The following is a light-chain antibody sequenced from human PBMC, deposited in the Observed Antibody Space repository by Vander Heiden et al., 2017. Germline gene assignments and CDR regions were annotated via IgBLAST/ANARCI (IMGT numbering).Light chain of an antibody. Sequence: QSVLTQPPSASGTPGQRVTISCSGSSSNIGGNPVNWYQQLPGTAPKLLIYSNTQRPSGVPDRFSGSQSGTSASLAISGLQSEDEADYYCAAWDGSLNGVVFGGGTKLTGL. CDR1: SSNIGGNP. CDR3: AAWDGSLNGVV. V-gene: IGLV1-44*01. J-gene: IGLJ2*01. CDR2: SNT.